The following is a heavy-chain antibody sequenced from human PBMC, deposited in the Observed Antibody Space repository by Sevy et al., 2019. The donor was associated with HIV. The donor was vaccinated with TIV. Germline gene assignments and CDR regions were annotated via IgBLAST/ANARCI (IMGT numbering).Heavy chain of an antibody. CDR1: GGSISSSSYY. J-gene: IGHJ4*02. CDR3: AVEFYSSSWSFEY. CDR2: IYYSGST. Sequence: SETLSLTCTVSGGSISSSSYYWGWIRQPPGKGLEWIGSIYYSGSTSYNPSLRSRVTISVDTSKNQFALKLSSVTAADTAVYYCAVEFYSSSWSFEYWGQGTLVTVSS. V-gene: IGHV4-39*01. D-gene: IGHD6-13*01.